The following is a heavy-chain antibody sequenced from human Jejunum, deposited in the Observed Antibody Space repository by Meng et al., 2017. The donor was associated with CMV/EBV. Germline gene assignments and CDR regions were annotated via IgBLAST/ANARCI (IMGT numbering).Heavy chain of an antibody. D-gene: IGHD3-22*01. CDR1: GGSLTPSY. CDR3: ARHRVSIVESASWFDT. V-gene: IGHV4-39*01. J-gene: IGHJ5*02. CDR2: VHHGGTT. Sequence: PGGSLTPSYSAWDRQHPGNGLELFATVHHGGTTYNNPSLESRVRMSIDTSKRQLTLRLDSVTAADTAVYYCARHRVSIVESASWFDTWGQGTLVTVSS.